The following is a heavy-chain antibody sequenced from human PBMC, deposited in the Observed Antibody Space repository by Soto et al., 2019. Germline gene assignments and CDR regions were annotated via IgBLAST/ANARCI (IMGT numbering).Heavy chain of an antibody. V-gene: IGHV1-18*01. D-gene: IGHD3-10*01. Sequence: ASVKVSCKASGYTFTSYGISWVRQAPGQGLEWMGWISAYNGNTNYAQKLQGRATMTTDTSTSTAYMELRSLRSDDTAVYYCARDGVPSYYYGSGAPGYYYYGMDVWGQGTTVTAP. CDR3: ARDGVPSYYYGSGAPGYYYYGMDV. CDR1: GYTFTSYG. CDR2: ISAYNGNT. J-gene: IGHJ6*02.